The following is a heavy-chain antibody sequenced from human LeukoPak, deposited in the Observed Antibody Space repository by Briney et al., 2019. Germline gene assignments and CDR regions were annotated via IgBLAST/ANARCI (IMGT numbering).Heavy chain of an antibody. Sequence: GGSLRLSCAARGLTFSSYRMHWARQAPGKGLEWVSRINSDGSYTSYADSVKGRFTISRDNAKNTLDLQMNSLRAEDTAVYYCADNQWDNLDYWGQGTLVTVSS. J-gene: IGHJ4*02. D-gene: IGHD1-14*01. CDR1: GLTFSSYR. CDR2: INSDGSYT. CDR3: ADNQWDNLDY. V-gene: IGHV3-74*01.